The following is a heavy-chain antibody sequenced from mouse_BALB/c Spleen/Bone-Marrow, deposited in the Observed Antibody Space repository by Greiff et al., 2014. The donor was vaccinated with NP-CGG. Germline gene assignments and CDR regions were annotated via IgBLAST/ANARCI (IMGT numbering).Heavy chain of an antibody. V-gene: IGHV1-9*01. CDR1: GYTFSSYW. CDR2: ILPGSGST. J-gene: IGHJ3*01. Sequence: QVQLKESGVELLKPGASVKISCKTSGYTFSSYWIEWVKQRPGHGLEWIGEILPGSGSTNSNEKFKGKATFTADTSSNTAYMQLSSLTSEDSAVYYCARELGLRLAYWGQGTLVTVSA. CDR3: ARELGLRLAY. D-gene: IGHD3-1*01.